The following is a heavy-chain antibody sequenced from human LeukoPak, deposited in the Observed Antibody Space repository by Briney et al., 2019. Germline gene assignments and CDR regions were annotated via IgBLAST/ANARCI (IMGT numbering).Heavy chain of an antibody. D-gene: IGHD3-16*02. CDR1: GFTFSSYG. Sequence: PGGSLRLSCAASGFTFSSYGMHWVRQAPGKGLGWVAVIWYDGSNKYYADSVKGRFTISRDNSKNTLYLQMNSLRAEDTAVYYCAKETRYLDAFDIWGRRTMVTVSS. V-gene: IGHV3-33*06. CDR3: AKETRYLDAFDI. CDR2: IWYDGSNK. J-gene: IGHJ3*02.